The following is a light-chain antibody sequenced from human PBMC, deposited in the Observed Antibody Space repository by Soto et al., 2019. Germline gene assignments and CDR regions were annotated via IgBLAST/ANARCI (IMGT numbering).Light chain of an antibody. Sequence: QSVLTQRPSVSAAPGQKVTISCSGSSANIGSNYVSWYQQLPGTAPKLVIYDSDRRPSEIPDRFSGSKSGTSATLDITGLQTGDEADYYCGAWDGSLSVVLFGGGTKLTVL. CDR1: SANIGSNY. J-gene: IGLJ2*01. V-gene: IGLV1-51*01. CDR3: GAWDGSLSVVL. CDR2: DSD.